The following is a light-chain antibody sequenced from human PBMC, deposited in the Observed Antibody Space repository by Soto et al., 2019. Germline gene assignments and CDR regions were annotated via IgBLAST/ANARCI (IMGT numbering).Light chain of an antibody. CDR2: DNN. Sequence: QSVVTQPPSVSAAPGQKVTISCSGSNSNIGNKDVSWYQQFPGTAPKLLIYDNNRRPSGIPDRFSASKSGTLATLAITGLQTGDEADYYCGTWDSGLSVVVFGGGTKLTVL. V-gene: IGLV1-51*01. CDR1: NSNIGNKD. CDR3: GTWDSGLSVVV. J-gene: IGLJ2*01.